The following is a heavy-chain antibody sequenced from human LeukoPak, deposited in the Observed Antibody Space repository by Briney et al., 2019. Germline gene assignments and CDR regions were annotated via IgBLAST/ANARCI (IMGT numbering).Heavy chain of an antibody. V-gene: IGHV4-59*01. CDR3: ARDPTMVRDYYYYGMDV. D-gene: IGHD3-10*01. J-gene: IGHJ6*02. Sequence: SETLSLTCAVSGASISSYYWSWIRQPPGKGLEWIGSIYYSGSTNYNPSLKSRVTISVDTSKNQFSLKLSSVTAADTAVYYCARDPTMVRDYYYYGMDVWGQGTTVTVSS. CDR2: IYYSGST. CDR1: GASISSYY.